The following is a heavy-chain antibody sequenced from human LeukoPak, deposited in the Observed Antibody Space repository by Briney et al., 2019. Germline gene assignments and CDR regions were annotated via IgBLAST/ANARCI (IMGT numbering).Heavy chain of an antibody. CDR1: GGSFSGYY. CDR3: ARDPFKVEYSSSVYL. CDR2: INHSGGT. J-gene: IGHJ2*01. D-gene: IGHD6-6*01. V-gene: IGHV4-34*01. Sequence: SETLSLTCAVYGGSFSGYYWSWIRQPPGKGLEWIGEINHSGGTNYNPSLKSRVTISVDTSKNQFSLKLSSVTAADTAVYYCARDPFKVEYSSSVYLWGRGTLVTVSS.